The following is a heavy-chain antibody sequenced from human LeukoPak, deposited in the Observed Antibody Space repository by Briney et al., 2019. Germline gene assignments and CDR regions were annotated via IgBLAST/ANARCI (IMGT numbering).Heavy chain of an antibody. CDR3: ASYRGMATIRLDY. D-gene: IGHD5-24*01. CDR1: GGSISSSSYY. J-gene: IGHJ4*02. Sequence: PSETLSLTCTVSGGSISSSSYYWGWIRQPPGKGLEWIGSIYYSGSTYYNPSLKSRVTISVDTSKNQFSLKLSSVTAADTAVYYCASYRGMATIRLDYWGQGTLVTVSS. CDR2: IYYSGST. V-gene: IGHV4-39*07.